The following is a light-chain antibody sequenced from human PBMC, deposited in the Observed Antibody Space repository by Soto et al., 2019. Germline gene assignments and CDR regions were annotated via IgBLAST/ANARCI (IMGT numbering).Light chain of an antibody. CDR2: DAS. V-gene: IGKV3-11*01. J-gene: IGKJ3*01. Sequence: EIVLTQSPATLSLSPGQRATLSCRASQSVSSYLAWYQQKPGQAPRLLIYDASNRATGIPARFSGSGSGTDFTLTISSLEPEDFAVYYCQQRSNWPSFTFGPATKVD. CDR3: QQRSNWPSFT. CDR1: QSVSSY.